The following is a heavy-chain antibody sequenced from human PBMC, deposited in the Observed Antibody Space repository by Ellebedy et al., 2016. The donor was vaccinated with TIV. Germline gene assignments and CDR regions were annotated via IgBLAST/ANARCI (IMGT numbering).Heavy chain of an antibody. J-gene: IGHJ4*02. D-gene: IGHD3-22*01. V-gene: IGHV3-23*01. Sequence: GESLKISCAASGLTFSSSAMIWVRQTPGKGLEWVSDISASGDNIHYADSVKGRFTISRDNSKNALFLQMNSLRAEDTAVYYCARGFKDDDSSPLDLWGQGTLVTVSS. CDR2: ISASGDNI. CDR1: GLTFSSSA. CDR3: ARGFKDDDSSPLDL.